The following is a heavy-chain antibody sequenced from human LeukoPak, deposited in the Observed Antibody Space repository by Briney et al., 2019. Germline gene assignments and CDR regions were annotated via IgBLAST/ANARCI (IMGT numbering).Heavy chain of an antibody. D-gene: IGHD4-17*01. J-gene: IGHJ3*02. CDR2: IHYSGST. CDR3: ARDRDYGDSGRASDI. Sequence: KPSETLSLTCTVSGGSVRSYSYYWTWIRQPPGKGLEWIGYIHYSGSTNYNPSLKIPVTISLDTSKNQFSLKLTSVTAADTAVYYCARDRDYGDSGRASDIWGQGTLVSVSS. V-gene: IGHV4-61*01. CDR1: GGSVRSYSYY.